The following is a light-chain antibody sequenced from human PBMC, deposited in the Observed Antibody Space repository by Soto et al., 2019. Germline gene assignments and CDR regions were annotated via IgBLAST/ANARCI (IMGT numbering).Light chain of an antibody. CDR2: KAS. CDR3: QQYSSHST. CDR1: QSISIW. V-gene: IGKV1-5*03. Sequence: DIQMTQSPSTLSASVGYRFTITCRASQSISIWLAWYQQKPGKAPKLLIYKASSLESGVPSRFSGSGSGTEFSLTISSLQPDDFATYYCQQYSSHSTFGQGTRGDIK. J-gene: IGKJ1*01.